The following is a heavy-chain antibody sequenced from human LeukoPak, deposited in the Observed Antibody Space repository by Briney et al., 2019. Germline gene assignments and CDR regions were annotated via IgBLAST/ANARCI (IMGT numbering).Heavy chain of an antibody. D-gene: IGHD6-19*01. V-gene: IGHV3-49*04. CDR2: IRSKAYGGTT. J-gene: IGHJ3*02. CDR1: GFTFGDYA. Sequence: GSLRLSCTASGFTFGDYAMSWVRQAPGKGLEWVGFIRSKAYGGTTEYAASVKGRFTISRDDSKSIAYLQMNSLKTEDTAVYYCTRAYSSGWNDAFDIWGQGTMVTVSS. CDR3: TRAYSSGWNDAFDI.